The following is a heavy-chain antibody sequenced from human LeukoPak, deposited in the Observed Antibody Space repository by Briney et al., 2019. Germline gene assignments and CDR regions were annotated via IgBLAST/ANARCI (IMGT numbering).Heavy chain of an antibody. D-gene: IGHD6-13*01. J-gene: IGHJ4*02. CDR2: IYYSGST. CDR1: GGPISSSSYY. CDR3: ARLSSSWYPAPWGSAGIDY. Sequence: SETLSLTCTVSGGPISSSSYYWGWIRQPPGKGLEWIGSIYYSGSTYYNPSLKSRVTISVDTSKNQFSLKLSSVTAADTAVYYCARLSSSWYPAPWGSAGIDYWGQGTLVTVSS. V-gene: IGHV4-39*01.